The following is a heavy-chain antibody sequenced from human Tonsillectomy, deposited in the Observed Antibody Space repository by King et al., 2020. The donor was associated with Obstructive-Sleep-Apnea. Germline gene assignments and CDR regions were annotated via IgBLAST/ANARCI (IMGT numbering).Heavy chain of an antibody. D-gene: IGHD3-22*01. CDR1: GFTVSINY. Sequence: VQLVESGGGLVQPGGSLRLSCAASGFTVSINYMSWVRQAPGKGLDGVSVIYIGGSTYYSASVKGRFTISRDKSKNTLYLQMNSLRAEDTAVYYCARAPAPYYYDSSGNPEMDVWGQGTTVTVSS. CDR2: IYIGGST. J-gene: IGHJ6*02. V-gene: IGHV3-66*01. CDR3: ARAPAPYYYDSSGNPEMDV.